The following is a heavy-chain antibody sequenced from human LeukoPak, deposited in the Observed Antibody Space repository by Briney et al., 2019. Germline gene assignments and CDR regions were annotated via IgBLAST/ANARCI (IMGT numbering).Heavy chain of an antibody. CDR2: IYYSGTT. D-gene: IGHD3-16*01. J-gene: IGHJ6*03. Sequence: PSETLSLTCTVSGGSISSYYRNWIRQPPAKGLEWIGYIYYSGTTNYNPSLKSRVSMSVDTSKNQFSLKLSSVTAADTAVYYCARAHMITSYYYYYYMDVWGKGTTVTVSS. CDR3: ARAHMITSYYYYYYMDV. V-gene: IGHV4-59*01. CDR1: GGSISSYY.